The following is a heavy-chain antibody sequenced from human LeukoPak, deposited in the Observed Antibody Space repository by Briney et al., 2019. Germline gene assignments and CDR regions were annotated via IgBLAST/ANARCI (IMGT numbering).Heavy chain of an antibody. Sequence: GGSLRLSCVASEFTFSIASMSWVRQAPGKGLEWVALIFSGNSTYYADSVKGRFTISRDNSKNTLFLQMNSLRVEDTAVYYCSREGAGGFDIWGLGTMVTVSS. V-gene: IGHV3-53*01. CDR2: IFSGNST. J-gene: IGHJ3*02. D-gene: IGHD3-16*01. CDR1: EFTFSIAS. CDR3: SREGAGGFDI.